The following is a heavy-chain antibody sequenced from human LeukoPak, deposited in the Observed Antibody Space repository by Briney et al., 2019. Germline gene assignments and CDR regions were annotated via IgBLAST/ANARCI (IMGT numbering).Heavy chain of an antibody. Sequence: GRSLRLSCAASGFTFSSYAMHWVRQAPGKGLEWVALISYDGSNKYYADSVKGRFTISRDNSKNTLYLQMNSLRAEDTAVYYCARDSVAAGRVEDYYGMDVWGQGTTVTVSS. V-gene: IGHV3-30-3*01. CDR2: ISYDGSNK. CDR3: ARDSVAAGRVEDYYGMDV. D-gene: IGHD6-13*01. J-gene: IGHJ6*02. CDR1: GFTFSSYA.